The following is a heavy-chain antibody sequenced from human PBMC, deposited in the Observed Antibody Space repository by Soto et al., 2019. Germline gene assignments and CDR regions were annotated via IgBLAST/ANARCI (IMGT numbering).Heavy chain of an antibody. CDR1: GGTFSSYA. V-gene: IGHV1-69*01. CDR3: ARDLHDYSSYGMDV. CDR2: SIPIFGTA. J-gene: IGHJ6*02. Sequence: QVQLVQSGAEVKKPGSSVKVSCKASGGTFSSYAISWVRQAPGQGLEWMVGSIPIFGTANYAQKFQGRVTITADECTSTAYMELSSLRSEDTAVYYLARDLHDYSSYGMDVWGPGTTVTVSS.